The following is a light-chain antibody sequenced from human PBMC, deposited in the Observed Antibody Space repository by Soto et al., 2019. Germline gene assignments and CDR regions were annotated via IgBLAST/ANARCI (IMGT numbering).Light chain of an antibody. J-gene: IGKJ1*01. CDR2: GAS. Sequence: EKVMTQSPATLSMSPGERATLSCRASQSVSSFLAWCQQKPGQAPRLLIYGASTRATGIPARFSGSGSGTEFTLTISSLQSEDFAVYYCQQYSNWPSWTFGQGTKVDIK. CDR3: QQYSNWPSWT. CDR1: QSVSSF. V-gene: IGKV3-15*01.